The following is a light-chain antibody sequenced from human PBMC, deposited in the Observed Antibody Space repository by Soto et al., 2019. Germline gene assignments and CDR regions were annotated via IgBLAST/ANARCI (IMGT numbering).Light chain of an antibody. CDR2: AAS. V-gene: IGKV1-5*01. Sequence: DIQMTQSPSTLSGSVGDRVTITCRASQTISSWLAWYQQKPGKAPKLLIYAASTLQSGVPSRFSGSGSGTDFTLTISSLEPEDFAVYYCQQRSNWPPEITFGQGTRLEIK. CDR3: QQRSNWPPEIT. CDR1: QTISSW. J-gene: IGKJ5*01.